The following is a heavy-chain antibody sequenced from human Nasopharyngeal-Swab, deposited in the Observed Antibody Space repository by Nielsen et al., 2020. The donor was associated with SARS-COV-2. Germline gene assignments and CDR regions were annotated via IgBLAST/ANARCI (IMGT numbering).Heavy chain of an antibody. Sequence: SETLSLTCTVSGGSISSYYWSWIRQPPGKGLEWIGHIFYSGSTNYTPSLKSRVTISIDTSRNQFSLKLSSATAADTAVYYCARLLSGTKPPHDAFDIWGQGTMVTVSS. CDR3: ARLLSGTKPPHDAFDI. D-gene: IGHD1-26*01. J-gene: IGHJ3*02. CDR1: GGSISSYY. V-gene: IGHV4-59*08. CDR2: IFYSGST.